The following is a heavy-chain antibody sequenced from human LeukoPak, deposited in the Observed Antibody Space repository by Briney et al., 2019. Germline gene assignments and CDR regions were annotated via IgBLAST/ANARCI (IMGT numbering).Heavy chain of an antibody. J-gene: IGHJ4*02. V-gene: IGHV3-9*01. CDR3: AKGVDSSGYSPLDY. CDR1: GFTFDNYA. D-gene: IGHD3-22*01. Sequence: GSSLRLSCAASGFTFDNYAMQWVRQTPGKGLEWVSGISWNSDGIGYADSVKGRFTISRDNAKNSLYLQMNSLRAEDTALYYCAKGVDSSGYSPLDYWGQGTLVSVSS. CDR2: ISWNSDGI.